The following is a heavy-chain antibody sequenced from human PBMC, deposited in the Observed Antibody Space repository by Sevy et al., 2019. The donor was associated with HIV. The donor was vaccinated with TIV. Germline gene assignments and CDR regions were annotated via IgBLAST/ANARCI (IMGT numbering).Heavy chain of an antibody. CDR3: ARDRRNYGGQYFDY. Sequence: GGSLRLSCAASGFTFSDYYMSWIRQAPGKGLEWVSYMSSGTSYTNYADSVKGRFTISRDNTKNSLYLQMNSLRAEDTAVYYCARDRRNYGGQYFDYWGQGTLVTVSS. D-gene: IGHD1-7*01. CDR1: GFTFSDYY. CDR2: MSSGTSYT. J-gene: IGHJ4*02. V-gene: IGHV3-11*06.